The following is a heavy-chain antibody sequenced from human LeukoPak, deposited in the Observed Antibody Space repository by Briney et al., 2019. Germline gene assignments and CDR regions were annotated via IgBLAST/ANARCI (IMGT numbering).Heavy chain of an antibody. CDR2: IDSGGYK. Sequence: GGSLRLSCAASRFTVSSSYMNWVRQAPGKGLEWVSLIDSGGYKYYADSVKGRFTISRDNSKNTLYLQMSSLRVEDTAVYYCARGGSGWYAFDSWGQGTLVTVSS. D-gene: IGHD6-19*01. CDR3: ARGGSGWYAFDS. CDR1: RFTVSSSY. V-gene: IGHV3-66*01. J-gene: IGHJ4*02.